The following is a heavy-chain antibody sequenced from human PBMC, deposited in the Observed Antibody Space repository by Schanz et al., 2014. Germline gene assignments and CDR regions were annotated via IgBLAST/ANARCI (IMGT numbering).Heavy chain of an antibody. CDR2: ISYDSNNK. J-gene: IGHJ4*02. CDR1: GFTFADYY. Sequence: QVQLLESGGGLFKPGGSLRLSCAGSGFTFADYYMTWIRQAPGKGLEWVAVISYDSNNKFYADSVKGRFTISRDNSKNTLYLQMNSLRAEDTAVYYCARPIYDLWSGSFDYWGQGTLVTVSS. D-gene: IGHD3-3*01. CDR3: ARPIYDLWSGSFDY. V-gene: IGHV3-30*03.